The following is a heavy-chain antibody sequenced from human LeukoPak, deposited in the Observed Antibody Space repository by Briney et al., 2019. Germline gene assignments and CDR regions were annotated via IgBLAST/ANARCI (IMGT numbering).Heavy chain of an antibody. Sequence: GGSLRLSCAASGFTFSSYSMNWVRQAPGKGLEWVAVISYDGSNKYYADSVKGRFTISRDNSKNTLYLQMNSLRAEDTAVYYCAKTRGGYANFDYWGQGTLVTVSS. CDR1: GFTFSSYS. D-gene: IGHD5-12*01. CDR2: ISYDGSNK. V-gene: IGHV3-30*18. CDR3: AKTRGGYANFDY. J-gene: IGHJ4*02.